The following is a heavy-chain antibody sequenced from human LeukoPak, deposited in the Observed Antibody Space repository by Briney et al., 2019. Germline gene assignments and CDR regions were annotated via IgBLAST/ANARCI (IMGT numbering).Heavy chain of an antibody. J-gene: IGHJ5*02. CDR1: GFTFSDYY. V-gene: IGHV3-11*01. D-gene: IGHD2-2*01. Sequence: GGSLRLSCAASGFTFSDYYMSWIRQAPGKGLEWVSYISSSGSTIYYADSVKGRFTISRDNAKNSLYLQMNSLRAEDTAVYYCARDGCSSTSCYLPGAFDPWSQGTLVTVSS. CDR3: ARDGCSSTSCYLPGAFDP. CDR2: ISSSGSTI.